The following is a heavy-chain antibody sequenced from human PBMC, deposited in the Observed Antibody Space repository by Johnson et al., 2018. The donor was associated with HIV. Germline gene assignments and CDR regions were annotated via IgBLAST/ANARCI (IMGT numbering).Heavy chain of an antibody. V-gene: IGHV3-7*01. CDR1: GFISSNFW. CDR2: IKQDGSET. CDR3: AKSGYSGSYDRMGAFDI. Sequence: VQLVESGGGVVQPGRSLRLSCVASGFISSNFWLTWVRQAPGKGPEWVANIKQDGSETYYVASVKGRFTISRDNAKNSLYLQMNSLRAEDTAVYYCAKSGYSGSYDRMGAFDIWGQGTMVTVSS. J-gene: IGHJ3*02. D-gene: IGHD1-26*01.